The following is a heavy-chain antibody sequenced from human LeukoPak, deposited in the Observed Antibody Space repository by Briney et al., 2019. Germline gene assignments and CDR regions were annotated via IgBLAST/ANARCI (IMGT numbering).Heavy chain of an antibody. V-gene: IGHV2-70*11. J-gene: IGHJ4*02. CDR1: GFSLSTSGMC. CDR3: ARRRIAAAGYYFDY. Sequence: SGPTLVNPTQTLTLTCTFSGFSLSTSGMCVSCIRQLPGKALESLARIDWDDDKYYITSLKTRLTISKDTSKNQVVLTMTNMDPVDTATYYCARRRIAAAGYYFDYWGQGTLVTVSS. CDR2: IDWDDDK. D-gene: IGHD6-13*01.